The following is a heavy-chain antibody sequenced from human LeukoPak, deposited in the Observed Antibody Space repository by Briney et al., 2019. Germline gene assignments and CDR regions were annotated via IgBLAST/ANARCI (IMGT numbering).Heavy chain of an antibody. CDR3: ARAKYQLLALDY. D-gene: IGHD2-2*01. Sequence: SETLSLTCAVYGGSFSGYYWSWIRLPPGKGLEWIGEINHSGSTNYNPSLKSRVTISVDTSKNQFSLKLSSVTAADTAVYYCARAKYQLLALDYWGQGTLVTVSS. CDR2: INHSGST. CDR1: GGSFSGYY. J-gene: IGHJ4*02. V-gene: IGHV4-34*01.